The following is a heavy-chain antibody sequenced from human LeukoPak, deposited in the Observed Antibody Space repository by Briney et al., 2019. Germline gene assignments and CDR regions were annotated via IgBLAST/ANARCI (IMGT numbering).Heavy chain of an antibody. CDR2: IIPIFGIA. CDR3: ARDPSRDIVVMVYADVYGMDV. V-gene: IGHV1-69*04. Sequence: ASVKVSCKASGGTFSSYAISWVRQAPGQGLEWMGRIIPIFGIANYAQKFQGRVAITADKSTSTAYMELSSLRSEDTAVYYCARDPSRDIVVMVYADVYGMDVWGQGTTVTVSS. D-gene: IGHD2-8*01. J-gene: IGHJ6*02. CDR1: GGTFSSYA.